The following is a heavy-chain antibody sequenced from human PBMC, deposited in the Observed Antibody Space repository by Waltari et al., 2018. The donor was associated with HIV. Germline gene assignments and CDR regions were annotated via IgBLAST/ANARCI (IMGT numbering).Heavy chain of an antibody. CDR1: GFTFSSYE. J-gene: IGHJ3*02. V-gene: IGHV3-48*03. CDR3: ARAFMIRGTGAFDI. Sequence: EVQVVESGGGLVQPGGSLRLSCAASGFTFSSYEMNWVRQAPGKGVGWVSAISSCGSTIDFADSVKGRFTMSRYNAKNSLYLRMNSLRAEDTAVYYCARAFMIRGTGAFDIWGQGTMVTVSS. D-gene: IGHD3-10*01. CDR2: ISSCGSTI.